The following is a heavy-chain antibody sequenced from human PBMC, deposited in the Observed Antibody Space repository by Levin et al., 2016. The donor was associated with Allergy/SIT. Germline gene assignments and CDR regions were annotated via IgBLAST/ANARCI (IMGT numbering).Heavy chain of an antibody. D-gene: IGHD3-9*01. CDR2: INPNSGGT. CDR3: AREYYDILTGANRYFDY. V-gene: IGHV1-2*02. J-gene: IGHJ4*02. Sequence: VRQMPGKGLEWMGWINPNSGGTNYAQKFQGRVTMTRDTSISTAYMELSRLRSDDTAVYYCAREYYDILTGANRYFDYWGQGTLVTVSS.